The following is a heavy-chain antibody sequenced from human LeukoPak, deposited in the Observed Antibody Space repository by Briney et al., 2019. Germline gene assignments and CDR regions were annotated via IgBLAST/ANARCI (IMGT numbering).Heavy chain of an antibody. J-gene: IGHJ4*02. Sequence: SGTLSLTCAVSGGSVTTTNWWSWVRQPPGKGLEWIGEVHLNGATNYNPSLESRFSMSIDKSNNHLSLEVTSVTAADTAMYYCTRESGAFSPFGFWGQGTLVTVSS. D-gene: IGHD1-26*01. V-gene: IGHV4-4*02. CDR3: TRESGAFSPFGF. CDR2: VHLNGAT. CDR1: GGSVTTTNW.